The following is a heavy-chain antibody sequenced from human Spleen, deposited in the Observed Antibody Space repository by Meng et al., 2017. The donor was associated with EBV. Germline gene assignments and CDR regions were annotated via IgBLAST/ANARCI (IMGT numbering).Heavy chain of an antibody. Sequence: QVHLQLGGAGLLKPADTVSLSCMSYGWTFTIYSWRWIRQPPGQRLEWIGEINHSDSTTNNPSIKRRGTITAETTNTKLSQKVSSVLAADTAVYYCARGETKDDYGDVNWFDPWGQGTLVTVSS. CDR1: GWTFTIYS. J-gene: IGHJ5*02. CDR3: ARGETKDDYGDVNWFDP. V-gene: IGHV4-34*04. CDR2: INHSDST. D-gene: IGHD4-17*01.